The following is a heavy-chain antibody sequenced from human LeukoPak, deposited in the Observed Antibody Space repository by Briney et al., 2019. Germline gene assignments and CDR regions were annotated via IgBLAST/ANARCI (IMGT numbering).Heavy chain of an antibody. J-gene: IGHJ4*02. CDR3: ARGPITTRSHFDY. CDR1: GGTFSSYA. V-gene: IGHV1-69*01. CDR2: VIPIFATA. Sequence: SVKVSCKASGGTFSSYAISWVRQAPGQGLEWMGGVIPIFATANYAQKFQGRVTITADESTSTAYMELSSLRSEDTAVYYCARGPITTRSHFDYWGQGTLVTVSS. D-gene: IGHD3-22*01.